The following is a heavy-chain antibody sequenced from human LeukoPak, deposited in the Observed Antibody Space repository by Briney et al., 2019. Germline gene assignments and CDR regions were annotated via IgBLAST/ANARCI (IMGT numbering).Heavy chain of an antibody. V-gene: IGHV3-30*03. J-gene: IGHJ4*02. CDR1: GFTFSSYG. CDR2: ISYDGSNK. CDR3: ARAHSGSYYALYYFDY. D-gene: IGHD1-26*01. Sequence: GRSLRLSCAVSGFTFSSYGMHWVRQAPGKGLEWVAVISYDGSNKYYADSVKGRFTISRDNSKNTLYLQMNSLRAEDTAVYYCARAHSGSYYALYYFDYWGQGTLVTVPS.